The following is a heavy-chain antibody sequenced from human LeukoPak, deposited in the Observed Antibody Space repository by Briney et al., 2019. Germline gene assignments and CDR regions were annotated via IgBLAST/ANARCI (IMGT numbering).Heavy chain of an antibody. CDR3: AKDHYYDSSAFDY. V-gene: IGHV3-23*01. Sequence: PGGSLRLSYAAYGFTFSSYAMSWVRQAPGKGLEWVSAISGSGGSTYYADSVKGRFTISRDNSKNTLYLQMNSLRAEDTAVYYCAKDHYYDSSAFDYWGQGTLVTVSS. J-gene: IGHJ4*02. CDR2: ISGSGGST. CDR1: GFTFSSYA. D-gene: IGHD3-22*01.